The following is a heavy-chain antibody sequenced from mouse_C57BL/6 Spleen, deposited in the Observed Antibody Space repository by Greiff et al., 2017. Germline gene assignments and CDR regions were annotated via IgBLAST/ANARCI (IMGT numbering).Heavy chain of an antibody. J-gene: IGHJ2*01. V-gene: IGHV1-69*01. CDR3: ARSGAYVYDFYFDY. Sequence: QVKLQQPGAELVMPGASVKLSCKASGYTFTSYWLHWVKQRPGQALEWTGVIDPSDSSTNYTQKLKGKSTLTVDKSSSTAYMQLSSLTSEDSAVYYCARSGAYVYDFYFDYWGQGTTLTVSS. CDR2: IDPSDSST. CDR1: GYTFTSYW. D-gene: IGHD2-2*01.